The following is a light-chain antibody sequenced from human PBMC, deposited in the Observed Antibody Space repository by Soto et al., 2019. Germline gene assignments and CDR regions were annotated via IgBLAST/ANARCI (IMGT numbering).Light chain of an antibody. CDR1: NSNIGNNY. Sequence: QSVLTQPPSLSAAPGQKVTISCSGSNSNIGNNYVSWYQQFPGTVPKLLIYDTNKRPSGIPDRFSGSKSATSATLAITGLQTGDEADYYCATWDSSLSAAVFGGGTQLTVL. CDR2: DTN. CDR3: ATWDSSLSAAV. J-gene: IGLJ3*02. V-gene: IGLV1-51*01.